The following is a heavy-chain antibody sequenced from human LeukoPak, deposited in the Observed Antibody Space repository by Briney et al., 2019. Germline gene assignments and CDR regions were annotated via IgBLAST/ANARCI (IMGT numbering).Heavy chain of an antibody. D-gene: IGHD6-6*01. Sequence: ASVRVSCKASGYTFTSYDINWVRQTTGQGLEWMGWMNPNSGNTGYAQKFQGRVTMTRNTSISTAYMELSSLRSDDTAVYYCARLRRIAARSHYYYYMDGWGKGTTVTVSS. CDR1: GYTFTSYD. V-gene: IGHV1-8*01. J-gene: IGHJ6*03. CDR2: MNPNSGNT. CDR3: ARLRRIAARSHYYYYMDG.